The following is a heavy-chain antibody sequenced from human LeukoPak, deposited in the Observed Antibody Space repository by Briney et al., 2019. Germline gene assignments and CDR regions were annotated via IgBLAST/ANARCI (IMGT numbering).Heavy chain of an antibody. CDR2: IIPIFGTA. D-gene: IGHD5-24*01. J-gene: IGHJ5*02. CDR1: GGTFSSYA. Sequence: ASVKVSCKASGGTFSSYAISWVRQAPGQGLEWMGGIIPIFGTANYAQKFQGRVTITADESTSTAYMELSSLRSEDTAVYYCARGGVATTPYNWFDPWGQGTPVTVSS. CDR3: ARGGVATTPYNWFDP. V-gene: IGHV1-69*13.